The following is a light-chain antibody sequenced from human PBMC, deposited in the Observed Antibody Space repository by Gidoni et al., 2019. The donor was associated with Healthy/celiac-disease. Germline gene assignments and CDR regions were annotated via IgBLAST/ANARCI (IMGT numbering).Light chain of an antibody. J-gene: IGKJ4*01. Sequence: ELVFTQSSATLSLSPGERATLSCRASQSVSSYLAWFQQKPGQAPRLLIYDASNRATGIPARFSGSGSGTDFTLTISSLEPKDFAVYYCQQRSNWPRALTFXGXTKVEIQ. CDR2: DAS. CDR1: QSVSSY. V-gene: IGKV3-11*01. CDR3: QQRSNWPRALT.